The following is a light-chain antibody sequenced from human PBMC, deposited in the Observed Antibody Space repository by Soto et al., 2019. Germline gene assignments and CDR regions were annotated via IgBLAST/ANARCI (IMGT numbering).Light chain of an antibody. CDR2: GAS. J-gene: IGKJ2*01. CDR3: QQYGRSPPMYT. CDR1: QSVSSD. V-gene: IGKV3-15*01. Sequence: EIVMTQSPATLSVSPGEGVTLSCRASQSVSSDLAWYQQKPGQSPRLLMYGASTRATDIPARFSGGGSGTEFTLTISSLQSEDVAVYYCQQYGRSPPMYTFGRGTKLEIK.